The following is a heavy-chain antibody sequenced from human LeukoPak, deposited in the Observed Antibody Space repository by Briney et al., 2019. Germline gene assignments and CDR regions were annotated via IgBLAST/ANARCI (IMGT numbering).Heavy chain of an antibody. CDR2: ISGSGGST. CDR3: AKGPALLRYFDWFLDD. Sequence: GGSLRLSCAASGFTFSSYAMSWVRQAPGKGLEWVSAISGSGGSTYYADSVKGRFTISRDNSKNTLYLQMNSLRAEDTAVYYCAKGPALLRYFDWFLDDWGQGTLVTVSS. D-gene: IGHD3-9*01. J-gene: IGHJ4*02. V-gene: IGHV3-23*01. CDR1: GFTFSSYA.